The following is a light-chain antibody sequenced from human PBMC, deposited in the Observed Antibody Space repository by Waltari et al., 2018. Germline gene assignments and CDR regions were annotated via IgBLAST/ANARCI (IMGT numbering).Light chain of an antibody. Sequence: DIQMTQSPSTLSASVGYRFTITCRASQSISNWLAWYQQKPVKAPKLLIYKASTLESGVPSRFSGSGSGTEFTLTISSLQPDDFATYYCQQYNSYSLLTFGGGTKVEIK. CDR1: QSISNW. CDR2: KAS. CDR3: QQYNSYSLLT. J-gene: IGKJ4*01. V-gene: IGKV1-5*03.